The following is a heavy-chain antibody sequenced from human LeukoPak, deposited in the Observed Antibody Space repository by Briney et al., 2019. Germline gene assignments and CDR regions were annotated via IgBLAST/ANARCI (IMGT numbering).Heavy chain of an antibody. Sequence: ASVKVSCKVSGYALTESSIHWVRQTPGEGFEWMGGFDPEYVETTYAQKFRGRVTMTEDTSTDTAYMELINLRSDDTAVYYCVSDRSDGGYAESNAYPTFDLWGRGTLVTVSS. V-gene: IGHV1-24*01. D-gene: IGHD5-18*01. CDR2: FDPEYVET. CDR1: GYALTESS. CDR3: VSDRSDGGYAESNAYPTFDL. J-gene: IGHJ2*01.